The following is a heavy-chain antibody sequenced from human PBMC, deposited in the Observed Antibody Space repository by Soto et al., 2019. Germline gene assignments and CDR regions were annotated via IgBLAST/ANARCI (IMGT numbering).Heavy chain of an antibody. D-gene: IGHD3-22*01. CDR1: GYTFSSYS. CDR3: ARGHEWDDSSGYYYPGY. V-gene: IGHV1-18*01. J-gene: IGHJ4*02. CDR2: ISAYNGNT. Sequence: ASVKVSCKASGYTFSSYSISWVRQAPGQGLEWMGWISAYNGNTNYAQKLQGRVTMTTDTSTSTAYMELRSLRSDDTAVYYCARGHEWDDSSGYYYPGYWGQGTLVTAPQ.